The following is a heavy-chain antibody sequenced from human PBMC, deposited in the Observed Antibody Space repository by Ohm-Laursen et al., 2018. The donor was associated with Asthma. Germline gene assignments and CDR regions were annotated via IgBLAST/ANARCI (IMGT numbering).Heavy chain of an antibody. CDR3: ARSWDDYGDYGPYYYYYYGMDV. CDR2: IYYSGST. J-gene: IGHJ6*02. CDR1: GGSISSGDYY. D-gene: IGHD4-17*01. Sequence: PSQTLSLTCTVSGGSISSGDYYWSWIRQPPGKGLEWIGYIYYSGSTYYNPSLKSRVTISVDTSKNQFSLKLSSVTAADTAVYYCARSWDDYGDYGPYYYYYYGMDVWGQGTTVTVSS. V-gene: IGHV4-30-4*01.